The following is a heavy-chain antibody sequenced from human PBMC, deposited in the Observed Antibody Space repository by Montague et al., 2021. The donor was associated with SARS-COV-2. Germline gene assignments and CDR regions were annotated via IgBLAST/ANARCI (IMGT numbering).Heavy chain of an antibody. CDR2: IYASGGT. V-gene: IGHV4-4*07. D-gene: IGHD2-15*01. J-gene: IGHJ4*02. CDR1: GDSISSFY. Sequence: SESLSLACTVPGDSISSFYWNWIRRPAGKGLEWIGRIYASGGTNYNPSLKSRVTMSVDTPKNQFSLKLNSVTAADTAVYYCGRGVVAATPVVDYWGRGTLVTVSS. CDR3: GRGVVAATPVVDY.